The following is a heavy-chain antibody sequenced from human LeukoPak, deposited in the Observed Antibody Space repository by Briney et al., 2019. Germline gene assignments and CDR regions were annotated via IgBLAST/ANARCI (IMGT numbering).Heavy chain of an antibody. CDR2: ISGSGGST. D-gene: IGHD2-2*02. J-gene: IGHJ4*02. CDR3: AKTGGAAIGYYFDY. CDR1: GFTFSSYA. V-gene: IGHV3-23*01. Sequence: PGGSLRLSCAASGFTFSSYAMSWVRQAPGKGLEWVSAISGSGGSTYYADPVKGRSTISRDNSKNTLYLQMNSLRAEDTAVYYCAKTGGAAIGYYFDYWGQGTLVTVSS.